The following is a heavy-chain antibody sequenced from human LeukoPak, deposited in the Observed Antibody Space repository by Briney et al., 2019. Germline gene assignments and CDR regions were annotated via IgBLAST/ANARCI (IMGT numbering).Heavy chain of an antibody. CDR3: AREAAAGTLSWDY. J-gene: IGHJ4*02. D-gene: IGHD6-13*01. V-gene: IGHV3-48*03. CDR1: GFTFSSYE. Sequence: GGSLRLSCATSGFTFSSYEMNWVRQAPGKGLEWVSYISSSGSTIYYADSVKGRFTISRDNAKNSLYLQMNSLRAEDTAVYYCAREAAAGTLSWDYWGQGTLVTVSS. CDR2: ISSSGSTI.